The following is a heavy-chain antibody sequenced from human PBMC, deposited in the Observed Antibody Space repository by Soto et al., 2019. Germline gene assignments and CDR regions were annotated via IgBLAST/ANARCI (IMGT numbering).Heavy chain of an antibody. J-gene: IGHJ6*02. CDR2: IYYSGST. D-gene: IGHD3-3*01. CDR1: GGSISNGDYY. Sequence: PSETLSLTCNVFGGSISNGDYYWSWIRQPPGKGLEWIGYIYYSGSTHYNPSLRGRLAISIDRSANLFSLQLRSVTAADTAVYYCARSSGPFYHAMDVWGQGATVTVSS. CDR3: ARSSGPFYHAMDV. V-gene: IGHV4-30-4*01.